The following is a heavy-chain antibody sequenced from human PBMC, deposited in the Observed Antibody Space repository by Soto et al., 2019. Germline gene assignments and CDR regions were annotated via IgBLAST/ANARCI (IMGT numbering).Heavy chain of an antibody. D-gene: IGHD2-15*01. CDR3: AKDRYHWSGGSCYSENFDY. Sequence: PGGSLRLSCAASGFTFSSYGMHWVRQAPGKGLEWVAVISYDGSNKYYADSVKGRFTISRDNSKNTLYLQMNSLRAEDTAVYYSAKDRYHWSGGSCYSENFDYWGQGTLVTVSS. CDR2: ISYDGSNK. V-gene: IGHV3-30*18. CDR1: GFTFSSYG. J-gene: IGHJ4*02.